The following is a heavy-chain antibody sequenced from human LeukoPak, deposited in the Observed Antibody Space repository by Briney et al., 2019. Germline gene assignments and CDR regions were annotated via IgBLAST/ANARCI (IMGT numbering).Heavy chain of an antibody. D-gene: IGHD3-10*01. V-gene: IGHV4-39*07. J-gene: IGHJ3*02. CDR2: ISYSGST. Sequence: SETLSLTCTASGGSISTTNYFWGWIRQPPGKGLEWIGTISYSGSTYYNPSLKSRVTISVDTSKNQFSLKLSSVTAADTAVYYCARGQRGDAFDIWGQGTMVTVSS. CDR1: GGSISTTNYF. CDR3: ARGQRGDAFDI.